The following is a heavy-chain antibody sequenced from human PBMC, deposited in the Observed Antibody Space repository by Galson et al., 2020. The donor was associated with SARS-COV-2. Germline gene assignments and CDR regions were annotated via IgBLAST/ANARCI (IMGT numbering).Heavy chain of an antibody. V-gene: IGHV2-70*04. Sequence: SGPPLVKPTQTLTLTCTFSGFPLSTSGTRVSWIRQPPGKPLEWLARIDWDDDKYYSTSLKTSLTIAKDTSKNQVVLTRTNLDPVDTSTYYWARMVVGGVTYDYWGQGTLVTVSS. CDR3: ARMVVGGVTYDY. D-gene: IGHD3-10*01. CDR2: IDWDDDK. CDR1: GFPLSTSGTR. J-gene: IGHJ4*02.